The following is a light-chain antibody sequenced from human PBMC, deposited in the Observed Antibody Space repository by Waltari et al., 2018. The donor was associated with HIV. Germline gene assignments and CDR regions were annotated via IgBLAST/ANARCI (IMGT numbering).Light chain of an antibody. CDR2: KDS. CDR3: QSTDRSGSYII. J-gene: IGLJ2*01. CDR1: ALSMQY. V-gene: IGLV3-25*03. Sequence: SYDLTQPPSLSVSPRQTARITSPRDALSMQYGSWYQHKPGQAPVLVIYKDSERSSGIPERFSGSSSGTTVTLTISGAQAEDEAAYFCQSTDRSGSYIIFGGGTKLTVL.